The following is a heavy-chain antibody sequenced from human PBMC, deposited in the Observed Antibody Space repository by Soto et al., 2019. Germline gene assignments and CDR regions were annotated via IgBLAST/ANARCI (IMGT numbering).Heavy chain of an antibody. J-gene: IGHJ4*01. D-gene: IGHD3-22*01. CDR3: TTDSYSAIIVVRFDY. CDR1: GFTFTNAW. V-gene: IGHV3-15*07. CDR2: IKSKTDGGTT. Sequence: GVSPRLSFAASGFTFTNAWINWVRQAPGKGLEWVGRIKSKTDGGTTDYAEPVKGRFAISRDDSNNMVYLQMNSLKIEDTAVYYCTTDSYSAIIVVRFDYWGHGTMVTV.